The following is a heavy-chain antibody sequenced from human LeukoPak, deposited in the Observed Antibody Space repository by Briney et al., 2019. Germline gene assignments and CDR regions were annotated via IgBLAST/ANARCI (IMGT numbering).Heavy chain of an antibody. D-gene: IGHD6-13*01. CDR1: GGTFSSYA. V-gene: IGHV1-69*05. CDR2: IIPIFGKA. J-gene: IGHJ4*02. Sequence: SVRVSCKASGGTFSSYAIRWVRQAPGQGLEWGGGIIPIFGKATYAQNFQARVKITTDESTRTAYMEPSSLRSEDTAVYYWARIAAAGHSDYWGQGTLVTVSS. CDR3: ARIAAAGHSDY.